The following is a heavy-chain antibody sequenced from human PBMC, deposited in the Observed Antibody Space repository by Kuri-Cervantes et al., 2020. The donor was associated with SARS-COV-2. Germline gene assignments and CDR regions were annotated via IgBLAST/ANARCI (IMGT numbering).Heavy chain of an antibody. Sequence: GGSLRLSCAASGFTFSSYSMNWVRQAPGKGLEWVSSISSSSSYIYYADSVKGRFTISRDNSENTLYLQMNSLRAEDTAVYYCARDRSTHYFDYWGQGTLVTVSS. J-gene: IGHJ4*02. V-gene: IGHV3-21*01. CDR3: ARDRSTHYFDY. CDR1: GFTFSSYS. CDR2: ISSSSSYI.